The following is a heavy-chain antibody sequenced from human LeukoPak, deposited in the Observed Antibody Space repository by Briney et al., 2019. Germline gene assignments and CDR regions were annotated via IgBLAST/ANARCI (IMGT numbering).Heavy chain of an antibody. CDR1: GFTFSSYA. D-gene: IGHD3-10*01. Sequence: PGGSLRLSCAASGFTFSSYAMSWVRQAPGKGLEWVSAISGSGGSTYYADSVKGRFTISRDNSKNTLYLQMNSLRAEDTAVYYCAKADYYGSGSYPFDYWGQGTLVTVSS. CDR2: ISGSGGST. J-gene: IGHJ4*02. V-gene: IGHV3-23*01. CDR3: AKADYYGSGSYPFDY.